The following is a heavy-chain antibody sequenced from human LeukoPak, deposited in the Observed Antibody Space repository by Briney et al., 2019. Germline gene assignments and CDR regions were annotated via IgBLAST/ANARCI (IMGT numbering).Heavy chain of an antibody. CDR2: ISYDGSNK. V-gene: IGHV3-30*01. J-gene: IGHJ4*02. Sequence: GRSLRLSCAASGFTFSSYAMHWVRQAPGKGLEWVAVISYDGSNKYYADSVKGRFTISRDNSKNTLYLQMNSLRAEDTAVYYCARDSRLDGIYWGQGILVTVSS. CDR3: ARDSRLDGIY. CDR1: GFTFSSYA. D-gene: IGHD6-19*01.